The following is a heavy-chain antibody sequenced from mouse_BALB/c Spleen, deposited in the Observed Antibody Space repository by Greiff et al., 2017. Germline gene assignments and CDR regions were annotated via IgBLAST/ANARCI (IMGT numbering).Heavy chain of an antibody. CDR2: INPSSGYT. CDR1: GYTFTSYT. D-gene: IGHD2-14*01. Sequence: VKLVESGAELARPGASVKMSCKASGYTFTSYTMHWVKQRPGQGLEWIGYINPSSGYTNYNQKFKDKATLTADKSSSTAYMQLSSLTSEDSAVYYCARDRYDDFDVWGAGTTVTVSS. J-gene: IGHJ1*01. CDR3: ARDRYDDFDV. V-gene: IGHV1-4*01.